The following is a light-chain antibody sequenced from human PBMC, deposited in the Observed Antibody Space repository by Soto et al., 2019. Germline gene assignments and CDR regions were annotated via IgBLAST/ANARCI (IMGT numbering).Light chain of an antibody. V-gene: IGKV3-20*01. J-gene: IGKJ5*01. CDR2: GAT. CDR1: QSVSSSY. CDR3: QQSGIPPIT. Sequence: NGLTLSPGTLSMPQGERATLYCRASQSVSSSYLAWYQQKPGQAPRLLIYGATSRSTGIPGRFSGSGSGTDFTLTISLLAPEDFAVYYCQQSGIPPITFCHGARLEI.